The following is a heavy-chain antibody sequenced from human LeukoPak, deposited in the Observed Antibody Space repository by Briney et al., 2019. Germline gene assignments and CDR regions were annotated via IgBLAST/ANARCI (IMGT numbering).Heavy chain of an antibody. V-gene: IGHV4-39*02. Sequence: SETLSLTCTVSGXSVSSGDYYWGWIRQPPGKGLEWIGNTYYTGSAHYNPSLKSRVTISVDTSKNHFSLKLTSVTAADAAVYYCARGYSSSWYYFDYWGQGTLVTVSS. J-gene: IGHJ4*02. CDR2: TYYTGSA. CDR1: GXSVSSGDYY. D-gene: IGHD6-13*01. CDR3: ARGYSSSWYYFDY.